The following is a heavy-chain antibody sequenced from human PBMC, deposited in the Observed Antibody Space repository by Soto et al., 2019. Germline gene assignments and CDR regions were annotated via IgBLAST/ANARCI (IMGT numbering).Heavy chain of an antibody. V-gene: IGHV1-18*01. CDR1: GYTFTSYG. Sequence: QVQLVQSGAEVKKPGASVKVSCKASGYTFTSYGISWVRQAPGQGLEWMGWISAYNGNTNYAQKIQGRVTMTTDTSTSTAYMELRSLRSDDTAVYYCARVVVVAGFYPPAYYGMDVWGQGTTVTVSS. CDR2: ISAYNGNT. CDR3: ARVVVVAGFYPPAYYGMDV. D-gene: IGHD2-15*01. J-gene: IGHJ6*02.